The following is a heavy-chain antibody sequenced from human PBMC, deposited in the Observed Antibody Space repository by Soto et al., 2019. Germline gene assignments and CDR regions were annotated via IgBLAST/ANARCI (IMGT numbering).Heavy chain of an antibody. D-gene: IGHD3-22*01. CDR1: GDTFSSYA. CDR3: ARERSRYDRSGYYRPDY. V-gene: IGHV1-69*10. Sequence: SVKVSCKASGDTFSSYAISWVRQAPGQGLEWMGGIIPILGTPNYAQKFQGRVTITADKSTSTAYMELSSLRSEDTAVYYCARERSRYDRSGYYRPDYWGQGTLVTVSS. J-gene: IGHJ4*02. CDR2: IIPILGTP.